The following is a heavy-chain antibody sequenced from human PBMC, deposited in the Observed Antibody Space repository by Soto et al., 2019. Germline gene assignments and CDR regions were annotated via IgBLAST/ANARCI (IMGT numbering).Heavy chain of an antibody. CDR2: IYYSGST. CDR3: AIMTGARGWFDP. Sequence: QVQLQESGPGLGRPSQTLSLTCTVSGGSISSYYWSWIRQPPGKGLEWIGYIYYSGSTTYNPSLTSRVTTSLATHHNQFPLTLSSVTAADTAVYYCAIMTGARGWFDPWGQGSLVTVSP. D-gene: IGHD1-26*01. J-gene: IGHJ5*02. CDR1: GGSISSYY. V-gene: IGHV4-59*01.